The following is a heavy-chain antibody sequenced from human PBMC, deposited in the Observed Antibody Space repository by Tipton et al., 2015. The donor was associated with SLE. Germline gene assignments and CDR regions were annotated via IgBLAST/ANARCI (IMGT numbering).Heavy chain of an antibody. CDR3: ARHRAPRDLSLPGN. J-gene: IGHJ4*02. CDR1: GYSFTSYW. D-gene: IGHD1-14*01. V-gene: IGHV5-51*04. Sequence: QLVQSGAEGKKPGESLKISCKGSGYSFTSYWIGWVRQMPGKGLEWMGIIYPGDSDTRYSPSFQGQATISADKPISTAYLQWSSLRPPATPMYYCARHRAPRDLSLPGNWAQGPLVTVSS. CDR2: IYPGDSDT.